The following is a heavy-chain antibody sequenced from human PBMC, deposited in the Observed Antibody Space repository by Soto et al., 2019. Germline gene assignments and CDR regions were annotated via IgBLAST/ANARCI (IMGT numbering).Heavy chain of an antibody. V-gene: IGHV4-31*03. CDR2: IYYSGST. CDR1: GGSISSGGYY. CDR3: ARYFTESSGPTHGMGV. J-gene: IGHJ6*02. D-gene: IGHD6-25*01. Sequence: SETLSLTCTVSGGSISSGGYYWSWIRQHQGKGLEWIGYIYYSGSTYYNPSLKSRVTISVDTSKDQFSLKLSSVTAADTAVYYCARYFTESSGPTHGMGVWAQGTTVPVSS.